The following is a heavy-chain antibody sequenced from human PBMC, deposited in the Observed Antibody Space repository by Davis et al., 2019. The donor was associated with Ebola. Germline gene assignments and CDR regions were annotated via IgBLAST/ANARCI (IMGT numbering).Heavy chain of an antibody. J-gene: IGHJ4*02. Sequence: GESLKISCAASGFTFSTYSMSWVRQAPGKALEWVSSISSDSDYIYYADSAKGRFTISRDNAKNSLFLQMNSLRAEDTAVYYCAKGGSPWGRDYFDYWGQGTLVTVSS. CDR2: ISSDSDYI. V-gene: IGHV3-21*01. CDR1: GFTFSTYS. D-gene: IGHD3-16*01. CDR3: AKGGSPWGRDYFDY.